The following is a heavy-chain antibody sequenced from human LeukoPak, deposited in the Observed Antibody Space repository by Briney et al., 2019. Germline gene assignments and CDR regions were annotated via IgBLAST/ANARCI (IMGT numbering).Heavy chain of an antibody. J-gene: IGHJ4*02. Sequence: GGSLRLSCVVSGFKFDDYAMHWVRQAPGKGLEWVSAISGSGGSTYYADSVKGRFTISRDNSKNTLYLQMNSLRAEDTAVYYCAKDTYDSSGYYLGPVDYWGQGTLVTVSS. CDR2: ISGSGGST. CDR3: AKDTYDSSGYYLGPVDY. CDR1: GFKFDDYA. V-gene: IGHV3-23*01. D-gene: IGHD3-22*01.